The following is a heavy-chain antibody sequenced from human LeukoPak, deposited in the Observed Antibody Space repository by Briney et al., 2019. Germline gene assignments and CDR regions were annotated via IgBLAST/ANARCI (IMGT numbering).Heavy chain of an antibody. CDR2: INHSGST. J-gene: IGHJ5*02. CDR3: ARHTKGSGTLRRYSWFDP. V-gene: IGHV4-34*01. CDR1: GGSFSGYY. Sequence: SETLSLTCAVYGGSFSGYYWSWIRQPPGKGLEWIGVINHSGSTNYNPSLKSRVTISVDTSKNQFSLKLSSVTAADTAVYYCARHTKGSGTLRRYSWFDPWGQGTLVTVSS. D-gene: IGHD3-10*01.